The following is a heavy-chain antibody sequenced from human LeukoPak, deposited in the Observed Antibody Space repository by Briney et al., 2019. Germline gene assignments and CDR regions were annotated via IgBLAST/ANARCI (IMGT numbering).Heavy chain of an antibody. Sequence: GGSLRLSCAASGFTFSSYSMNWVRQAPGKGLEWVSSISSSSRYIYYADSVKGRFTISRDNAKNSLYLQMNSLRAEDTAVYYCARWDYGDQFFDYWGQGTLVTVSS. CDR2: ISSSSRYI. V-gene: IGHV3-21*01. CDR1: GFTFSSYS. D-gene: IGHD4-17*01. CDR3: ARWDYGDQFFDY. J-gene: IGHJ4*02.